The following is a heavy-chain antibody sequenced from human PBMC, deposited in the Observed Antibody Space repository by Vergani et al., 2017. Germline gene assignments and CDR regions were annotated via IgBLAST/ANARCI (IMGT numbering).Heavy chain of an antibody. J-gene: IGHJ4*02. CDR3: ARVPMTTVTGVGY. CDR2: ISSSSSYI. D-gene: IGHD4-17*01. Sequence: EVQLVESGGGLVKPGGSLRLSCAASGFTFSSYSMNWVRQAPGKGLEWVSSISSSSSYIYYADSVKGRFTISRDNAKNSLYLQMNSLRAEDTAVYYCARVPMTTVTGVGYWGQGTLVTVSS. V-gene: IGHV3-21*01. CDR1: GFTFSSYS.